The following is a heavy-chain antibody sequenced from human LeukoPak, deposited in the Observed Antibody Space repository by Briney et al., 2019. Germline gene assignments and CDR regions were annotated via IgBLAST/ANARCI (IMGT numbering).Heavy chain of an antibody. V-gene: IGHV3-11*06. D-gene: IGHD5-12*01. Sequence: GGSLRLSCAASGFTFSDYYMSWIRQAPGKGLEWVSYISSSCSYTNYADSVKGRFTISRDNAKNSLYLQMNSLRAEDTAVYYCARVGGGYDPYYFDYWGQGTLVTVSS. CDR3: ARVGGGYDPYYFDY. J-gene: IGHJ4*02. CDR2: ISSSCSYT. CDR1: GFTFSDYY.